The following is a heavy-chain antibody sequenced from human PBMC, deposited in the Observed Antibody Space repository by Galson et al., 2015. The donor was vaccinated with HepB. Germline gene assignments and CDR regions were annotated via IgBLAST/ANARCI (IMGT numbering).Heavy chain of an antibody. CDR2: IKQDGSEK. J-gene: IGHJ6*02. CDR1: GFTVSGYW. CDR3: ARVESVHYYYAMDV. D-gene: IGHD5/OR15-5a*01. Sequence: SLRLSRAASGFTVSGYWMSWVRQAPGKGLEWVPNIKQDGSEKYYVDSVKGRFTISRDNAKNSVFLQMDSLRADDTAVYYCARVESVHYYYAMDVWGQGTTVTVSS. V-gene: IGHV3-7*03.